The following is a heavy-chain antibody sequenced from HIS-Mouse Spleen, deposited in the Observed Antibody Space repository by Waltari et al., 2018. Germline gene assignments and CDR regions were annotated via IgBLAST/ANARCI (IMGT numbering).Heavy chain of an antibody. V-gene: IGHV2-5*02. J-gene: IGHJ4*02. CDR2: IYWDDDK. D-gene: IGHD4-17*01. Sequence: QITLKESGPTLVKPTQTLTLTCTFSGFSISTSGVGVGLTRQPPGKALEWLALIYWDDDKRYSPSLKSRLTITKDTSKNQVVLTVTNMDPVDTASYYCAHLTTKSTVVTPGHYFDYWGQGTLVTVSS. CDR3: AHLTTKSTVVTPGHYFDY. CDR1: GFSISTSGVG.